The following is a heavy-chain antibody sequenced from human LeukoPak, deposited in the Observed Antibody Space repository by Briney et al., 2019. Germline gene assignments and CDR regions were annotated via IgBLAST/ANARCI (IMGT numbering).Heavy chain of an antibody. CDR3: AKDQGRIRLWLRHNWFDP. V-gene: IGHV3-23*01. J-gene: IGHJ5*02. CDR2: ISGSGGST. CDR1: GFTFSSYA. D-gene: IGHD5-18*01. Sequence: GGSLRLSCAASGFTFSSYAMSWVRQAPGKGLEWVSAISGSGGSTYYADSVKGRFTISRDNSKNTLYLQMNSLRAEDTAVYYCAKDQGRIRLWLRHNWFDPWGQGTLVTVSS.